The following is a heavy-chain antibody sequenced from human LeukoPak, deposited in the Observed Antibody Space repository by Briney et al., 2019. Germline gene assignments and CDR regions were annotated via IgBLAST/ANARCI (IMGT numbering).Heavy chain of an antibody. CDR1: GFTFSNSA. Sequence: GGSLRLSCAASGFTFSNSAVSWVRRAPGKGLEWVSSITASGGNTYYADSVKGRFTISRDNSKNTLSLQMNSLRAEDTAVYYCAKRSGGYYFDYWGQGTLVTVSS. V-gene: IGHV3-23*01. CDR3: AKRSGGYYFDY. J-gene: IGHJ4*02. D-gene: IGHD3-10*01. CDR2: ITASGGNT.